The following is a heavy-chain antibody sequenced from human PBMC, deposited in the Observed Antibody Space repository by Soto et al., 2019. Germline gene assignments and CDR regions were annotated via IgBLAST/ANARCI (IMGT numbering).Heavy chain of an antibody. Sequence: KTSETLSLTCTVSGGSISSGDYYWSWIRQPPGKGLEWIGYIYYSGSTYYNPSLKSRVTISVNTSKNQFSLKLSSVTAADTAVYYCARNRGVGDYYYYGMDVWGQGTTVTVSS. J-gene: IGHJ6*02. V-gene: IGHV4-30-4*01. D-gene: IGHD3-10*01. CDR2: IYYSGST. CDR1: GGSISSGDYY. CDR3: ARNRGVGDYYYYGMDV.